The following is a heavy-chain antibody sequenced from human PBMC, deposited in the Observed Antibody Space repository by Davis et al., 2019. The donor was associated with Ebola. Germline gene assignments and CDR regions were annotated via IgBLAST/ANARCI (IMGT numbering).Heavy chain of an antibody. CDR1: GFTFSSYG. CDR2: IWYDGSNK. J-gene: IGHJ2*01. CDR3: ARAFFSPAADIISYWYFDL. D-gene: IGHD6-13*01. V-gene: IGHV3-33*01. Sequence: GESLKISCAASGFTFSSYGMHWVRQAPGKGLEWVAVIWYDGSNKYYADSVKGRFTISRDNAKNSLYLQMNSLRAEDTAVYYCARAFFSPAADIISYWYFDLWGRGTLVTVSS.